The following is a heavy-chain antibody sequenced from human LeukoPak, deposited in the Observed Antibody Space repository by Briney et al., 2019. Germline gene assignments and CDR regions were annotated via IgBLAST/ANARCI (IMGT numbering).Heavy chain of an antibody. J-gene: IGHJ4*02. D-gene: IGHD3-10*01. CDR1: GFTFSSYS. CDR3: ARDLLWFGEPIGHNSPPFDY. CDR2: ISSSSSYI. Sequence: PGGSLRLSCAASGFTFSSYSMNWVRQALGKGLEWVSSISSSSSYIYYADSVKGRFTISRDNAKNSLYLQMNSLRAEDTAVYYCARDLLWFGEPIGHNSPPFDYWGQGTLVTVSS. V-gene: IGHV3-21*01.